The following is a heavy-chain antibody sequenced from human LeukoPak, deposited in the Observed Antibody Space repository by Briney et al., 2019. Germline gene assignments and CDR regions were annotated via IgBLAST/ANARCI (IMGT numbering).Heavy chain of an antibody. CDR2: IYYDGSNI. Sequence: GGSLRLSCAASEFTFTTYGMHWVRQAPGKGREWVAFIYYDGSNIYYADYVKGRFTLSRDISKNTLYLQMDSLRAEDTAIYYCARDWKTNSFDYWGQGTLVTVSS. J-gene: IGHJ4*02. D-gene: IGHD1-1*01. CDR3: ARDWKTNSFDY. V-gene: IGHV3-33*01. CDR1: EFTFTTYG.